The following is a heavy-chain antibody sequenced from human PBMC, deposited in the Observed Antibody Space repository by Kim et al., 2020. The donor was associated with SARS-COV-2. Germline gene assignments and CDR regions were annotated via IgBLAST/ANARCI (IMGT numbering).Heavy chain of an antibody. D-gene: IGHD6-13*01. Sequence: VDSVKGRFTISRDNAKNSLYLQMNSLRAEDTAVYYCARDKAGSMDAIDIWGQGTMVTVSS. J-gene: IGHJ3*02. V-gene: IGHV3-7*03. CDR3: ARDKAGSMDAIDI.